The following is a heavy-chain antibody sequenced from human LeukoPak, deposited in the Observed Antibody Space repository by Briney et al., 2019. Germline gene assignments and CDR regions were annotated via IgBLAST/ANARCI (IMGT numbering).Heavy chain of an antibody. CDR1: GGSISNYY. J-gene: IGHJ1*01. CDR3: ASYSGSYSFQH. Sequence: PSETLSLTCVVSGGSISNYYWTWIRQPPGKGLEWIGYIHYSGSTNYNASLKSRVTISLDTSKNQFSLNLTSVTAADTAVYYCASYSGSYSFQHWGQGTLVTVSS. CDR2: IHYSGST. V-gene: IGHV4-59*08. D-gene: IGHD1-26*01.